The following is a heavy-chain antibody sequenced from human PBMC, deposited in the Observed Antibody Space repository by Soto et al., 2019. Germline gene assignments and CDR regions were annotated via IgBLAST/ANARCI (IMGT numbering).Heavy chain of an antibody. V-gene: IGHV1-18*01. CDR3: TEVLQRAAAQFCP. D-gene: IGHD1-26*01. J-gene: IGHJ5*02. CDR1: GYTFSNYG. Sequence: QVQLVQSGGEVKRPGASVKVSCKTSGYTFSNYGITWVRQAPGQPLEWLGWISLYSDGTNYAQKFQGRVSMTTDTPTTTADKEVGRRRAYDAPVCYYTEVLQRAAAQFCPRGQGPLVAASS. CDR2: ISLYSDGT.